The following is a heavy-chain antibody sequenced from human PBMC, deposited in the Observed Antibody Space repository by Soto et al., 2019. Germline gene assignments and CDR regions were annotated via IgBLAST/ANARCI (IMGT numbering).Heavy chain of an antibody. CDR3: ARVGNPRDPAMVTVRFDP. J-gene: IGHJ5*02. CDR2: INAGNGNT. Sequence: QVQLVQSGAEVKKPGASVKVSCKASGYTFTSYAMHWVRQAPGQRLEWMGWINAGNGNTKYSQKFQGRVTITRDTSASTAYLELSSLRSEDTAVYYCARVGNPRDPAMVTVRFDPWGQGTLVTVSS. D-gene: IGHD5-18*01. V-gene: IGHV1-3*01. CDR1: GYTFTSYA.